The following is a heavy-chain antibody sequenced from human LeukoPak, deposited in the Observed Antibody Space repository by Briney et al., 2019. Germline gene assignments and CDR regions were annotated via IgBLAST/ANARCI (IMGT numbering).Heavy chain of an antibody. D-gene: IGHD4-17*01. J-gene: IGHJ3*02. CDR2: ISSSSSYI. V-gene: IGHV3-21*01. Sequence: GGSLRLSCAASGFTFSSYSMNWVRQAPGKGLEWVSSISSSSSYIYYADSVKGRFTISRDNAKNSLYLQMNSLRAEDTAVYYCTRPALSHDYGDYVGVDIWGQGTMVTVSS. CDR3: TRPALSHDYGDYVGVDI. CDR1: GFTFSSYS.